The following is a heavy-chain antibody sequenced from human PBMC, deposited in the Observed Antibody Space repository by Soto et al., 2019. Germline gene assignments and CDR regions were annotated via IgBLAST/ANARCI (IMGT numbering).Heavy chain of an antibody. V-gene: IGHV3-33*01. Sequence: QVQLVESGGGVVQPGRSLRLSCAASGFTFSSYGMHWVRQAPGKGLEWVAVIWYDGSNKYYADSVKGRFTISRDNSKKTLYLQMNSLRAEDTAVYYCARSRGSVGWFDPWGQGTLVTVSS. CDR1: GFTFSSYG. J-gene: IGHJ5*02. CDR3: ARSRGSVGWFDP. D-gene: IGHD1-26*01. CDR2: IWYDGSNK.